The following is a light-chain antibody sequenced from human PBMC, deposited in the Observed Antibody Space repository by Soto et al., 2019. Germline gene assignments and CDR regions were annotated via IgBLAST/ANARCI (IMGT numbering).Light chain of an antibody. CDR3: KQYHNWPLT. CDR2: GAS. CDR1: QGVSSN. J-gene: IGKJ4*01. V-gene: IGKV3-15*01. Sequence: EIVMTQSPVTLSVSPGDRATLSCRASQGVSSNLAWYQQKPGQAPRLLIYGASTRATGIPARFSGSGSETEFTLTISTLQSEDFAVYYCKQYHNWPLTFGRGTKVEIK.